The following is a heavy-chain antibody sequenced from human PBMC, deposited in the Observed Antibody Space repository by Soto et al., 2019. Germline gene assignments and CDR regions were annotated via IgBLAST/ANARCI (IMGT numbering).Heavy chain of an antibody. CDR3: ARSPTTVTHWFAP. V-gene: IGHV4-39*01. D-gene: IGHD4-4*01. CDR2: IYYSGST. Sequence: SETLSLTCTVSGGSISSSNYYWGWIRQPPGKGLEWIGSIYYSGSTYYNPSLKSRVTISVDTSKNQFSLKLSSVTAADTAVYYCARSPTTVTHWFAPWGQGTLVTVSS. CDR1: GGSISSSNYY. J-gene: IGHJ5*02.